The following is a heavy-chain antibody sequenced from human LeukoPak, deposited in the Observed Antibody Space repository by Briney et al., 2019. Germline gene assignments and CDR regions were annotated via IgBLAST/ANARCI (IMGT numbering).Heavy chain of an antibody. CDR3: AKEPYYDSSGHIDY. J-gene: IGHJ4*02. V-gene: IGHV3-23*01. CDR1: GFTFSSYA. Sequence: GGSLRLSCAASGFTFSSYAMSWVRQAPGKGLEWVSAISGSGGSTYYADSVKGRFTISRDNSKNTMYLQMNSLRAEDTAVYYCAKEPYYDSSGHIDYWGQGTLVTVSS. CDR2: ISGSGGST. D-gene: IGHD3-22*01.